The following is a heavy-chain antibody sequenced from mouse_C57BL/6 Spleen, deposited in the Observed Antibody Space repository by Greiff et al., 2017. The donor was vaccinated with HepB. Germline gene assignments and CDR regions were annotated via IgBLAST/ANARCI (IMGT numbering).Heavy chain of an antibody. Sequence: QVQLQQSGAELVMPGASVKLSCKASGYTFTSYWMHWVKQRPGQGLEWIGEIDPSDSHTNYNQKFKGKSTLTVDKSSSTAYMQLSSLTSEDSAVYYCARDGLLLREIFDYWGQGTTLTVSS. J-gene: IGHJ2*01. CDR2: IDPSDSHT. D-gene: IGHD1-1*01. CDR1: GYTFTSYW. CDR3: ARDGLLLREIFDY. V-gene: IGHV1-69*01.